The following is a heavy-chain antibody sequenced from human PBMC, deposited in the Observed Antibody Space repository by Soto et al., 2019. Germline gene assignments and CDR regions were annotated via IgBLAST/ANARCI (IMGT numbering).Heavy chain of an antibody. V-gene: IGHV4-59*01. CDR3: ARDQAGIGGFLEGMDV. Sequence: PSETLSLTCTVSGDSISSYYWSWIRQPPGKGLEWIGYIYYSGSTNYDPSLKSRVTISVDTSKNQFSLKLSSVTAADTAVYYCARDQAGIGGFLEGMDVWGQGTTVTVSS. J-gene: IGHJ6*02. CDR2: IYYSGST. CDR1: GDSISSYY. D-gene: IGHD3-3*01.